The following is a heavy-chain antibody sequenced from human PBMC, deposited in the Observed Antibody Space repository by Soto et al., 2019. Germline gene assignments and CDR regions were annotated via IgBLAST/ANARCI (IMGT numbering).Heavy chain of an antibody. V-gene: IGHV4-30-2*01. CDR1: GGSISSGGYS. CDR2: IYHSGST. J-gene: IGHJ5*02. Sequence: SLTCAVSGGSISSGGYSWSWIRQPPGKGLEWLGYIYHSGSTYYNPSLKSRVTISVDRSKNQFSLKLSSVTAADTAVYYCAKVFVRYFDWSKGWFDPWGQGTLVTVSS. D-gene: IGHD3-9*01. CDR3: AKVFVRYFDWSKGWFDP.